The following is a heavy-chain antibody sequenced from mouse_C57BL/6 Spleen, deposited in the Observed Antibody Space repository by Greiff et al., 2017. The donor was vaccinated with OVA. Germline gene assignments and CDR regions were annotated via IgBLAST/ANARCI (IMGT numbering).Heavy chain of an antibody. Sequence: QVQLQQPGAELVKPGASVKLSCKASGYPFPSYWMPLVKQRPGRGLEWIGRIDPNSGGTTYNEKFKSKATLTVDKPSSTAYMQLSSLTSEDSAVYDCARSDWTVWYFDVWGTGTTVTVSS. CDR1: GYPFPSYW. CDR2: IDPNSGGT. J-gene: IGHJ1*03. V-gene: IGHV1-72*01. CDR3: ARSDWTVWYFDV. D-gene: IGHD4-1*01.